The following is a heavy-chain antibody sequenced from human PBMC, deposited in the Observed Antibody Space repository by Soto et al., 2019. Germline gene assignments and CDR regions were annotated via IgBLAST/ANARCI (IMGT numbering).Heavy chain of an antibody. J-gene: IGHJ4*02. CDR2: ISWDGGIA. Sequence: GGSLALSSGAYGFSFEDYTMHWVRQGPGKGPEWISLISWDGGIADYSDSVKGRFISSRDNSKNSLFLEMNSLTSEDAAMYFCARDSYDILTGQKRYFDFWGQGTLVTVSS. V-gene: IGHV3-43*01. CDR3: ARDSYDILTGQKRYFDF. CDR1: GFSFEDYT. D-gene: IGHD3-9*01.